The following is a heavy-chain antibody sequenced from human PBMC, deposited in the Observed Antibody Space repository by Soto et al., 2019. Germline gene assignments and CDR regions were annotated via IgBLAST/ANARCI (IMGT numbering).Heavy chain of an antibody. CDR3: ARRYGGNFDY. CDR2: IYYNGST. V-gene: IGHV4-59*01. CDR1: GGSISSYY. J-gene: IGHJ4*02. Sequence: QVQLQESGPGLVKPSETLSLTCTVSGGSISSYYWSWIRQPPGKGLEWSGYIYYNGSTNYNPSLESRVTISVDRSKNQFSLKLSSVTAADTAVYYCARRYGGNFDYWGQGTLVTVSS. D-gene: IGHD1-26*01.